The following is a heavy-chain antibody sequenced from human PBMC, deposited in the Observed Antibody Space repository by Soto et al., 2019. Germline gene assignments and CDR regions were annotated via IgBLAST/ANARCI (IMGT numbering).Heavy chain of an antibody. CDR1: GYTFTSYS. CDR2: INPSGGST. CDR3: ARDSSFLRLGELSLSDY. J-gene: IGHJ4*02. Sequence: GAAVKVSCKASGYTFTSYSMHWVRQAPGQGLEWMGIINPSGGSTSYAQKFQGRVTMTRDTSTSTVYMELSSLRSEDTAVYYCARDSSFLRLGELSLSDYWGQGTLVTVPS. V-gene: IGHV1-46*01. D-gene: IGHD3-16*02.